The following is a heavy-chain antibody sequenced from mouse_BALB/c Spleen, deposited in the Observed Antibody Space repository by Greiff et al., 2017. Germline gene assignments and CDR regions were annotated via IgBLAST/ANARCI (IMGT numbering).Heavy chain of an antibody. Sequence: VQLQQSGAELMKPGASVKISCKATGYTFSSYWIEWVKQRPGHGLEWIGEILPGSGSTNYNEKFKGKATFTADTSSNTAYMQLSSLTSEDSAVYYCARRGRLYAMDYWGQGTSVTVSS. CDR1: GYTFSSYW. J-gene: IGHJ4*01. CDR3: ARRGRLYAMDY. CDR2: ILPGSGST. D-gene: IGHD3-3*01. V-gene: IGHV1-9*01.